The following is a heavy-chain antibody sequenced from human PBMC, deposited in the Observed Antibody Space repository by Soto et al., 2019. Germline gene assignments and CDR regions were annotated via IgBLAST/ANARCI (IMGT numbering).Heavy chain of an antibody. D-gene: IGHD2-8*01. J-gene: IGHJ6*02. CDR3: ARDPYHVLMVNAPNLYGMDV. Sequence: QVQLVQSGAEVKQPGASVKVSCKASGYTVTTYDISWVRQAPGQGLEWMGRISTYNGNTNYPQSLQGRLTMTTDTSTNTAYMELRSLRSDDTAVYYCARDPYHVLMVNAPNLYGMDVWGQGTTVTVSS. CDR1: GYTVTTYD. V-gene: IGHV1-18*01. CDR2: ISTYNGNT.